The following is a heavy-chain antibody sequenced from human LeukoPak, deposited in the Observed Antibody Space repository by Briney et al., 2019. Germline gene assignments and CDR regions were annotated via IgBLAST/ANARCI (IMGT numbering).Heavy chain of an antibody. J-gene: IGHJ4*02. V-gene: IGHV1-69*05. Sequence: ASXXVSCKASGGTFSSYAISWVRQAPGQGREWMGGIIPIFGTGNYAQKFQGRVTITTDESTSTAYMELSSLRSEDTAVYYCARATAMVSGIFDYWGQGTLVTVSS. CDR1: GGTFSSYA. CDR2: IIPIFGTG. CDR3: ARATAMVSGIFDY. D-gene: IGHD5-18*01.